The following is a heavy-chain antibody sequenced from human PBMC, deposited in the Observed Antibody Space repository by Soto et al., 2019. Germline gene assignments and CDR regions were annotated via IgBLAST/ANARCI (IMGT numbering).Heavy chain of an antibody. D-gene: IGHD2-2*01. CDR3: AKDLDYYALDY. CDR1: GFTFSSYG. V-gene: IGHV3-30*18. CDR2: ISYDGSNK. J-gene: IGHJ4*02. Sequence: QVQLVESGGGVVQPGRSLRLSCAASGFTFSSYGMHWVRQAPGKGLEWVAVISYDGSNKYYADSVKGRFTISRDNSKKTLYLQMNSLRAEDTAVYYCAKDLDYYALDYWGQGTLVTVSS.